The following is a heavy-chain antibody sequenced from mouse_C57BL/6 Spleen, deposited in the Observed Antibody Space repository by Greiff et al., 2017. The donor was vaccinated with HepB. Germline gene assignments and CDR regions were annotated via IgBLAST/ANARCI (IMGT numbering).Heavy chain of an antibody. CDR3: ARSYYYAGGYFDY. V-gene: IGHV1-61*01. D-gene: IGHD1-1*01. Sequence: QQSCKASGYTFTSYWMDWVKQRPGQGLEWIGNIYPSDSETHYNQKFKDKATLTVDKSSSTAYMQLSSLTSEDSAVYDCARSYYYAGGYFDYWGQGTTLTVSS. CDR2: IYPSDSET. CDR1: GYTFTSYW. J-gene: IGHJ2*01.